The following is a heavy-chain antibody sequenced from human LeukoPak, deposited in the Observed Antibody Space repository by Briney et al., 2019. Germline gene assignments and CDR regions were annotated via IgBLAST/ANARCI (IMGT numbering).Heavy chain of an antibody. Sequence: PSQTLSLTCTVSGGSISSGGYYWSWLRQHPGKGLEWIGYIYYSGSTYYNPSLKSRVTISVDTSKNQFSLKLSSVTAADTAVYYCARGSLGSSGYYFDYWGQGTLVTVSS. CDR2: IYYSGST. CDR1: GGSISSGGYY. J-gene: IGHJ4*02. D-gene: IGHD3-22*01. V-gene: IGHV4-31*03. CDR3: ARGSLGSSGYYFDY.